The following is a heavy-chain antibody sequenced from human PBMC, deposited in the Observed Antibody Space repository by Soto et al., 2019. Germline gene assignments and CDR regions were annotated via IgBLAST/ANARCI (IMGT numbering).Heavy chain of an antibody. CDR1: GGTFSSYA. J-gene: IGHJ3*01. V-gene: IGHV1-69*13. Sequence: VASVKVSCKASGGTFSSYAISWVRQAPGQGLEWMGGIIPIFGTANYAQKFQGRVTITADESTSTAYMELSSLRSEDTAVYYCARDGVDYSDSGPLWGQGKMVIVSS. D-gene: IGHD3-3*01. CDR2: IIPIFGTA. CDR3: ARDGVDYSDSGPL.